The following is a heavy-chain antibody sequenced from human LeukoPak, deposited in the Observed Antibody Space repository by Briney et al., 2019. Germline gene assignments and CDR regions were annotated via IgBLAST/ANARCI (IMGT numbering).Heavy chain of an antibody. CDR3: ARFRGTSSWHQEVFDY. Sequence: SETLSLTCTVSGGSINSYNWNWIRQPPGKGLEWFGYISYNGSPDYNPSFKSRVTMSVDTSQGQFSLRLSSVTAADTAVYYCARFRGTSSWHQEVFDYWGQGTLVTVSS. D-gene: IGHD2-15*01. V-gene: IGHV4-59*08. J-gene: IGHJ4*02. CDR1: GGSINSYN. CDR2: ISYNGSP.